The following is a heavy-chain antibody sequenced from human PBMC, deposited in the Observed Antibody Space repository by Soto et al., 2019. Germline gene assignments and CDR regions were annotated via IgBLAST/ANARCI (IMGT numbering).Heavy chain of an antibody. CDR1: GFTFSRYW. Sequence: EVQLVESGGGLVQPGGSLRLSCAASGFTFSRYWMHWVRQVPGEGLLWVSRINSDGSRTSYADSVRGRFTISRDKGKNTLYLQMNSLGVEDTAVYFCARGWVEELPRQTPSDYWGQVTLVTVSS. CDR3: ARGWVEELPRQTPSDY. J-gene: IGHJ4*02. V-gene: IGHV3-74*01. CDR2: INSDGSRT. D-gene: IGHD3-16*01.